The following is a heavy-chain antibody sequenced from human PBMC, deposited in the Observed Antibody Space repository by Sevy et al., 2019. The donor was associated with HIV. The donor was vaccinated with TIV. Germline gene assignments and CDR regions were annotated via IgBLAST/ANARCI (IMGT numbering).Heavy chain of an antibody. CDR1: GGSISSSSYY. J-gene: IGHJ5*02. Sequence: SETLSLTCTVSGGSISSSSYYWGWIRQPPGKGLEWIGSIYYSGSTYYNPSLKSRVTISVDTSKNQFSLKLSSVTAADTAVYYCARQYSGVLRFLEWLFSGGWFDPWGQGTMVTVSS. CDR2: IYYSGST. D-gene: IGHD3-3*01. V-gene: IGHV4-39*01. CDR3: ARQYSGVLRFLEWLFSGGWFDP.